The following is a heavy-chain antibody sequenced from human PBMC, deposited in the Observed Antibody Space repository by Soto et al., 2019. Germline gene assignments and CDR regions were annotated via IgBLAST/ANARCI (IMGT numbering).Heavy chain of an antibody. CDR2: ISAYNGNT. V-gene: IGHV1-18*01. D-gene: IGHD2-21*02. Sequence: QVQLVQSGAEVKKPEASVKVSCKASGYTFTSYGISWVRQAPGQGLEWMGWISAYNGNTNYAQKLQGRVTMTTDTSTSTAYMEMRSLRSDDTAVYYCARDRVVTPLGRGRGYWFDPWGQGTLVTVSS. CDR3: ARDRVVTPLGRGRGYWFDP. J-gene: IGHJ5*02. CDR1: GYTFTSYG.